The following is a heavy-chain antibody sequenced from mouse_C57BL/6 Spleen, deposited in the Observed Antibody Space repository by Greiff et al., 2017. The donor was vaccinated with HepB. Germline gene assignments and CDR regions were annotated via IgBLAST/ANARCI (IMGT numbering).Heavy chain of an antibody. Sequence: EVQLQQSVAELVRPGASVKLSCTASGFNIKNTYMHWVKQRPEQGLEWIGRIDPANGNTKYAPKFQGKATITADTSSNTAYLQLSSLTSEDTAVYYCARPPSYSNHGGWFAYWGQGTLVTVSA. V-gene: IGHV14-3*01. J-gene: IGHJ3*01. CDR2: IDPANGNT. D-gene: IGHD2-5*01. CDR3: ARPPSYSNHGGWFAY. CDR1: GFNIKNTY.